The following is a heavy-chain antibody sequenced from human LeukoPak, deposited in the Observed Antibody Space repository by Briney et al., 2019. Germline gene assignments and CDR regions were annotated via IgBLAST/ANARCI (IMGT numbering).Heavy chain of an antibody. J-gene: IGHJ4*02. CDR3: TTGEYSYAKTFDY. V-gene: IGHV3-15*01. Sequence: PGGSLRLSCAASGFTFSSYAMSWVRQAPGKGLEWVGRIKSKTDGGTTDYAAPVKGRFTISRDDSKNTLYLQMNSLKTEDTAVNYCTTGEYSYAKTFDYGGQGTLVTVSS. D-gene: IGHD5-18*01. CDR2: IKSKTDGGTT. CDR1: GFTFSSYA.